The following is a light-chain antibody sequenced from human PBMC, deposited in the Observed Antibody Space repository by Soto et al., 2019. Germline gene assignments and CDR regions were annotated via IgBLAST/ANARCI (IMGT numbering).Light chain of an antibody. CDR2: AAS. CDR1: QGLNNW. J-gene: IGKJ4*01. CDR3: QEANNFPIT. Sequence: DIQMTQSPSSVSASVGDTVTITCRASQGLNNWLAWYQQKPGKAPKLLIYAASSLQSGVPSRFSGSGSGTDFTLSISSLQPEEFATYYCQEANNFPITFGGGTKVEIK. V-gene: IGKV1D-12*01.